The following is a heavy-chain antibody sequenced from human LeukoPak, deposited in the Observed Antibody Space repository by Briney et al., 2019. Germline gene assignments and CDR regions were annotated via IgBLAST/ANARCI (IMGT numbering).Heavy chain of an antibody. CDR2: INPNSGGT. CDR3: ARGMERQLVAYYYMDV. D-gene: IGHD6-13*01. Sequence: ASVKVSCKASGYTFTSYYMHWVRQAPGQGLEWMGWINPNSGGTNYAQKFQGRVTMARDTSISTAYMELSRLRSDDTAVYYCARGMERQLVAYYYMDVWGKGTTVTVSS. V-gene: IGHV1-2*02. CDR1: GYTFTSYY. J-gene: IGHJ6*03.